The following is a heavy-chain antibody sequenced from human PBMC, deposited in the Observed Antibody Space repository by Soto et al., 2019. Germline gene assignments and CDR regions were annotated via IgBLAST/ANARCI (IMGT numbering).Heavy chain of an antibody. V-gene: IGHV3-23*01. CDR3: VIVLYYDILTGLRGFDS. CDR2: ISGGGGST. D-gene: IGHD3-9*01. Sequence: EVQLLESGGDLVQPGGSLRLSCAASGFTFNTYAMNWVRQAPGKGLEWVSCISGGGGSTYYADSVKGRFTLSRENSMNTLFMQMNSMRGEVTSVYYCVIVLYYDILTGLRGFDSWGQGAMVTVSS. CDR1: GFTFNTYA. J-gene: IGHJ4*02.